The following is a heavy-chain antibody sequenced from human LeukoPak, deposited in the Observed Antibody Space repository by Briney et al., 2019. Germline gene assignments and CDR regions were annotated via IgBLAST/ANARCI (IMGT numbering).Heavy chain of an antibody. CDR3: ARVGYSGSYSDY. Sequence: GGSLRLSCAASGFAFSSYAMHWVRQAPGKGLEYVSAISSNGGSTYYANSVKGRFTISRDNSKNTLYLQMGSLRAEDMAVYYCARVGYSGSYSDYWGQGTLVTVSS. CDR1: GFAFSSYA. J-gene: IGHJ4*02. V-gene: IGHV3-64*01. D-gene: IGHD1-26*01. CDR2: ISSNGGST.